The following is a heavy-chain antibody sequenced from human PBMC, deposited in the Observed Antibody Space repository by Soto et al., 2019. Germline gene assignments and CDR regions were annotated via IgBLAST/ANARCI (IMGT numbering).Heavy chain of an antibody. CDR1: GFTFSSYW. D-gene: IGHD3-10*01. Sequence: EVQLVESGGGLVQPGGSLRLSYAASGFTFSSYWMHWVRQAPGKGLVWVSRINNDGSTTYYEDSVKGRFTISRDNGKNTLYLQMNSLRADDTAVYYRARGNYYAMDDWGQGTTVTVSS. J-gene: IGHJ6*02. CDR2: INNDGSTT. V-gene: IGHV3-74*01. CDR3: ARGNYYAMDD.